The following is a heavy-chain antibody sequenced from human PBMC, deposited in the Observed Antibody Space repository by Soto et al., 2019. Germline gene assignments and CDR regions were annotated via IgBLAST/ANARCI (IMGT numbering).Heavy chain of an antibody. D-gene: IGHD4-17*01. Sequence: APGRGLEWVSSISSSSSYIYYADTVKGRFTIARDNAKNSLYLQMNSLRAEDTAVYYCASTTVTTTGLGYWGQGTLVTVSS. V-gene: IGHV3-21*01. J-gene: IGHJ4*02. CDR3: ASTTVTTTGLGY. CDR2: ISSSSSYI.